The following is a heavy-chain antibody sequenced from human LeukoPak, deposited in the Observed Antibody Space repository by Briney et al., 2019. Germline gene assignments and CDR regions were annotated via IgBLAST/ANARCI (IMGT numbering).Heavy chain of an antibody. CDR3: AIDRVYYDSSGYYDY. J-gene: IGHJ4*02. Sequence: GSVKVSCKASGYTFTGYYMHWVRQAPGQGLEWMGWINPNSGGTNYAQKFQGRVTMTRDTSISTAYMELSRLRSDDTAVYYCAIDRVYYDSSGYYDYWGQGTLVTVSS. V-gene: IGHV1-2*02. CDR2: INPNSGGT. CDR1: GYTFTGYY. D-gene: IGHD3-22*01.